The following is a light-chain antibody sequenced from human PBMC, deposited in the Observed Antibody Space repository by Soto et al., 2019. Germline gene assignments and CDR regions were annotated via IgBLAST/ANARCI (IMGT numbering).Light chain of an antibody. CDR1: QSISNS. Sequence: DIQMTQSPSSLSAPVGDRVTITCRASQSISNSVNWYQQKPGKAPKLLISAASRLQSGVPSRFIGSGSGTDFTLTITSLQPEDFASYYCQQGYSTPADTFGQGTKLEIK. CDR2: AAS. V-gene: IGKV1-39*01. J-gene: IGKJ2*01. CDR3: QQGYSTPADT.